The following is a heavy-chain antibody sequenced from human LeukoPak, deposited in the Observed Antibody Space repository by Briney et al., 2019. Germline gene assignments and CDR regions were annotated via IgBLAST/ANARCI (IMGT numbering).Heavy chain of an antibody. CDR3: ARLLTRRGYFDY. V-gene: IGHV3-23*01. D-gene: IGHD1-14*01. CDR2: IGSSSGST. Sequence: GGSLRLSCAASGFTFSSYAMSWVRQAPGKGLDWVSAIGSSSGSTYYADSVKGRFTISRDNSKNTLYLQMISLRAEDTAVYYCARLLTRRGYFDYWGQGTLVTVSS. CDR1: GFTFSSYA. J-gene: IGHJ4*02.